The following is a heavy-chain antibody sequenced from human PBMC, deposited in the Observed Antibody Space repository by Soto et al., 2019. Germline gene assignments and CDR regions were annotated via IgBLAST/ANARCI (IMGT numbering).Heavy chain of an antibody. CDR3: AKDRPSRREQLVLDY. D-gene: IGHD6-6*01. Sequence: QVQLVESGGGVVQPGRSLRLSCAASGFTFSSYGMHWVRQAPGKGLEWVAVISYDGSNKYYADSVKGRFTISRDNSKNTLYLQMNSLRAEDTALYYCAKDRPSRREQLVLDYWGQGTLVTVSS. CDR2: ISYDGSNK. CDR1: GFTFSSYG. V-gene: IGHV3-30*18. J-gene: IGHJ4*02.